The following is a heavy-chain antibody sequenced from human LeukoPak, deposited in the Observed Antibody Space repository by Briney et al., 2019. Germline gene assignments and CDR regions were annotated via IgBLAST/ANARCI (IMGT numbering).Heavy chain of an antibody. CDR1: GGSFSGYY. CDR2: INHSGST. V-gene: IGHV4-34*01. CDR3: ASGGIAVAGTGNSFDY. Sequence: ASETLSLTCAVYGGSFSGYYWSWIRQPPGKGLEWIGEINHSGSTNYNPSLKSRVTISVDTSKSQFPLKLSSVTAADTAVYYCASGGIAVAGTGNSFDYWGQGTLVTVSS. J-gene: IGHJ4*02. D-gene: IGHD6-19*01.